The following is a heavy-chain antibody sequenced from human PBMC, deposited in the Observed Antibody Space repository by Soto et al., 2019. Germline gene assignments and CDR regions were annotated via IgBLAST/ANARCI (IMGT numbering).Heavy chain of an antibody. CDR3: ARMIDYGDYGWFDP. V-gene: IGHV4-59*08. CDR1: GGCISSYY. D-gene: IGHD4-17*01. Sequence: SEPLSLTCTVSGGCISSYYWSWIRQPPGRGLEWIGYIYYSGSTNYNPSLKSRVNISVDTSKNQFSLKLSSVTAADTAVYYCARMIDYGDYGWFDPWGQGTLVTVSS. CDR2: IYYSGST. J-gene: IGHJ5*02.